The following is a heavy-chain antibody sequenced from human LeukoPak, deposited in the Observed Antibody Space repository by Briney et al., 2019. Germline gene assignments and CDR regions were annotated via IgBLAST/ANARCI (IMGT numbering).Heavy chain of an antibody. CDR2: IYHSGST. D-gene: IGHD3-10*01. V-gene: IGHV4-4*02. Sequence: SGTLSLTYAVSGGSISSSNWWSWVRQPPGKGLEWIGEIYHSGSTNYNPSLKSRVTISVDKSKNQFSLKLSSVTAADTAVYYCARSHYYGWLRNFDYWGQGTLVTASS. J-gene: IGHJ4*02. CDR3: ARSHYYGWLRNFDY. CDR1: GGSISSSNW.